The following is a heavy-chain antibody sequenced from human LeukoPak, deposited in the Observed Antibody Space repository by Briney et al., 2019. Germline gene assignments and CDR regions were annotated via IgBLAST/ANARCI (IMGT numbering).Heavy chain of an antibody. Sequence: SETLSLTCAVYGGSFSGYYWSWIRQPPGKGLEWIGEINHSGSTNYNPYLKSRVTISVDTSKNQFSLKLSSVTAADTAVYYCARGPGVLWFGPNNWFDPWGQGTLVTVSS. CDR1: GGSFSGYY. V-gene: IGHV4-34*01. CDR3: ARGPGVLWFGPNNWFDP. CDR2: INHSGST. J-gene: IGHJ5*02. D-gene: IGHD3-10*01.